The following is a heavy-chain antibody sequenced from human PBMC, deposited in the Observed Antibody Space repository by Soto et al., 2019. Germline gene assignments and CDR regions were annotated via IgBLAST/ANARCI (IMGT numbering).Heavy chain of an antibody. CDR1: GGSFSGYY. J-gene: IGHJ4*02. V-gene: IGHV4-34*01. CDR2: INHSGTT. D-gene: IGHD3-22*01. CDR3: ASPSRFDSSGYDFDS. Sequence: SETLSLTCAVYGGSFSGYYWSWIRQPPGKGLEWIGEINHSGTTKYNPSLKSRVTMSVDTSKNQFSLKLSSVTAADTAVYFCASPSRFDSSGYDFDSWGQGTLVTVPQ.